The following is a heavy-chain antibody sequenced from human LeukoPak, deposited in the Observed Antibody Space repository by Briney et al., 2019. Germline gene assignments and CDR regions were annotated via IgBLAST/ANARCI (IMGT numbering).Heavy chain of an antibody. CDR2: ISGYNGNT. J-gene: IGHJ4*02. D-gene: IGHD2-2*01. CDR3: ARVGGVVPAAHDY. Sequence: GASVKVSCKASGYTFTGYYMHWVRQAPGQGLEWVGWISGYNGNTNYAQKLQGRVTMTTDTSTSTAYMELRSLRSDDTAVYYCARVGGVVPAAHDYWGQGTLVTVSS. V-gene: IGHV1-18*04. CDR1: GYTFTGYY.